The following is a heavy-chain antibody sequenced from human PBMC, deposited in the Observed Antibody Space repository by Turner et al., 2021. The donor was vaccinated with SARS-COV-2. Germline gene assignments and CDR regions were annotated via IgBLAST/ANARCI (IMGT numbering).Heavy chain of an antibody. CDR3: ARLNYDFWSGYYTGWFDP. V-gene: IGHV4-59*08. CDR2: IYYSGST. J-gene: IGHJ5*02. Sequence: QVQLLESGPGLAKPSETLSLTCTVPGGSISRYYWCWIRQPPGKGLEWIGYIYYSGSTNYNPSLKSRVTMSVDTSKNQFSLKLSSVTAADTAVYYCARLNYDFWSGYYTGWFDPWGQGTLVIVS. CDR1: GGSISRYY. D-gene: IGHD3-3*01.